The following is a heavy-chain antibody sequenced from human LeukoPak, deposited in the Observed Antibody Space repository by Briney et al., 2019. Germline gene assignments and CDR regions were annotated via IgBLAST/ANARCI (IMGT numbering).Heavy chain of an antibody. J-gene: IGHJ4*02. Sequence: GASVTVSCKASGYTITDYYIHWVRQAPGQGLEWMAFVNPDSGDSYSAPKFQGRVTMTRDTSISTASMELNWLTSDDTAVYYCATGVASAFTYWGQGTLVTVSS. CDR3: ATGVASAFTY. CDR2: VNPDSGDS. V-gene: IGHV1-2*02. CDR1: GYTITDYY. D-gene: IGHD3-3*01.